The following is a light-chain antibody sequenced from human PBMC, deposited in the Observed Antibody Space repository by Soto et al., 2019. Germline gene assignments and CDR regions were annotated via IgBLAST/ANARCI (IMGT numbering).Light chain of an antibody. J-gene: IGKJ1*01. Sequence: DIHMTQSPSSQSASVGDRVTITCRASQSINSYLNWYQQKPGKAPKLLIYAASSLQSGVPSRFSGSGSETDFTLTITSLQPDDFATYYCQQSISTPRTFGQGTRVDI. CDR2: AAS. V-gene: IGKV1-39*01. CDR3: QQSISTPRT. CDR1: QSINSY.